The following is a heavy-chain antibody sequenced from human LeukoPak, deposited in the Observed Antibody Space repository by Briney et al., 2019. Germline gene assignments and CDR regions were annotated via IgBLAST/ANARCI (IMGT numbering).Heavy chain of an antibody. J-gene: IGHJ6*03. V-gene: IGHV4-59*08. CDR1: GGSISSYY. CDR2: IYYSGST. D-gene: IGHD4-17*01. Sequence: PSETLSLTCTVSGGSISSYYWSWIRQPPGKGLEWMGYIYYSGSTKYNPSLKSRVTISLDTSKNQFSLKLNSVTAADTAVYYCARQHGDYRPPYYYYMDVWGKGTTVTVSS. CDR3: ARQHGDYRPPYYYYMDV.